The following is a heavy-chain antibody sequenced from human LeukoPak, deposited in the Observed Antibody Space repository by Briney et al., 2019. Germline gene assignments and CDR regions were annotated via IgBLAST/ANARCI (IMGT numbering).Heavy chain of an antibody. V-gene: IGHV4-4*07. D-gene: IGHD6-19*01. Sequence: SETLSLTCTVSNGSISNYYWSWSWIRQPAGKGLEWIGRIYLSGSTNYNPSLKSRVTMSVDTSKNQFSLKLKSVTAADTAVYYCARSHLGVAGTEANFDYWGQGSLVTVSS. J-gene: IGHJ4*02. CDR3: ARSHLGVAGTEANFDY. CDR2: IYLSGST. CDR1: NGSISNYY.